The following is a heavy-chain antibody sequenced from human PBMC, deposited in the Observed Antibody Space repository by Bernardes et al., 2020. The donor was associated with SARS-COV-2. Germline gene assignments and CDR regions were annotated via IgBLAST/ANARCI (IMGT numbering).Heavy chain of an antibody. J-gene: IGHJ4*02. CDR1: GFTFSNNW. V-gene: IGHV3-74*01. Sequence: SLRLSCAASGFTFSNNWMHWVRQAPGTGLVWVSHINSDGSSTNYADSVKGRFTISRDNAKNTLYLQMNSLRAEDTAVYYCARSSGYIDYWGQGTLVTVSS. CDR2: INSDGSST. D-gene: IGHD3-22*01. CDR3: ARSSGYIDY.